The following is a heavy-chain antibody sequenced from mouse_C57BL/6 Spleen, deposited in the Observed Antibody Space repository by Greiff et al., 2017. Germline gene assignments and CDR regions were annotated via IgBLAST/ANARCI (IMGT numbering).Heavy chain of an antibody. V-gene: IGHV1-80*01. CDR2: IYPGDGDT. D-gene: IGHD2-5*01. J-gene: IGHJ4*01. Sequence: QVQLQQSGAELVKPGASVKISCKASGYAFSSYWMTWVQQRPGKGLEWIGQIYPGDGDTNYNGKFKGQATLTADKSSSTAYLQLSSLTSEDSAVYFCGIYYSNVGAIDYWGQGTLVTVSA. CDR3: GIYYSNVGAIDY. CDR1: GYAFSSYW.